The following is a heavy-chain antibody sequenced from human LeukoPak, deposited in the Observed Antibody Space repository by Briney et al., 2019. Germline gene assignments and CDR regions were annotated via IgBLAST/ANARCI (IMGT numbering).Heavy chain of an antibody. CDR2: ISSMGTHI. D-gene: IGHD2-2*01. Sequence: GGSLRLSCAASGFTFSSYEMNWVRQAPGKGLEWVSYISSMGTHIYYADSVKGRFTIPRDNAKNSLYLQMNSLRAEDTALYYCARSPDGYYYMDVWGKGTTVTVSS. CDR3: ARSPDGYYYMDV. J-gene: IGHJ6*03. CDR1: GFTFSSYE. V-gene: IGHV3-48*03.